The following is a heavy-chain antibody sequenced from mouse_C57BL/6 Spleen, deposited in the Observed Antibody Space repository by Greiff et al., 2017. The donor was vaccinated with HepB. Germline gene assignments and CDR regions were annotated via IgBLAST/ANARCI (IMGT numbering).Heavy chain of an antibody. D-gene: IGHD2-4*01. J-gene: IGHJ4*01. Sequence: QVQLQQPGAELVKPGASVKLSCKASGYTFTSYWMHWVKQRPGQGLEWIGMIHPNSGSTNYNEKFKSKATLTVDKSSSTAYMQLSSLTSEDSAVYYCARSVIYYYYDEGGMDYWGQGTSVTVSS. CDR2: IHPNSGST. V-gene: IGHV1-64*01. CDR3: ARSVIYYYYDEGGMDY. CDR1: GYTFTSYW.